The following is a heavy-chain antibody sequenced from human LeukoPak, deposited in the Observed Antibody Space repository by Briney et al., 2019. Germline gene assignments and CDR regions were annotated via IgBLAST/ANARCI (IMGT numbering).Heavy chain of an antibody. CDR1: GYTFTGYY. D-gene: IGHD3-10*01. CDR2: INPNSGGT. V-gene: IGHV1-2*02. CDR3: ARVSYYYGSGNDY. J-gene: IGHJ4*02. Sequence: ASVTVSFKASGYTFTGYYMHWVRQAPGQGLEWMGWINPNSGGTNYAQKFQGRVTMTRDTSSSTAYMELSRLRSDDTAVYYCARVSYYYGSGNDYWGQGTLVTVSS.